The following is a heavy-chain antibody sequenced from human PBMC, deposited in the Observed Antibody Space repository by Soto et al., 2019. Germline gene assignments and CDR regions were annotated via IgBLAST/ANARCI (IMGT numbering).Heavy chain of an antibody. D-gene: IGHD6-6*01. CDR3: AGSISARPEADI. V-gene: IGHV4-59*01. Sequence: QLQLQESGPGLVKPSETLSLTCSVSGGTISSYYWSWIRQPPGKGLEWIGYVYYSGNTNYNPSLKSRVTITIDTSTTQFSLKLRSVTGADTAVYFCAGSISARPEADIWGQGTMVTVSS. CDR2: VYYSGNT. J-gene: IGHJ3*02. CDR1: GGTISSYY.